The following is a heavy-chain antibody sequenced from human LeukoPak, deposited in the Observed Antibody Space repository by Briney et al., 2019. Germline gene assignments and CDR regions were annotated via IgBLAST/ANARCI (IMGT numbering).Heavy chain of an antibody. Sequence: SETLSLTCTVSGGSISSSSSYWGWIRQSPGKGLEWIGNIYYSGSTYYNPSLKSRVTISVDTSKNQFSLKLSSVTAADTAVYYCARGTYYDFWSGYYKPDDRDYWGQGTLVTVSS. CDR3: ARGTYYDFWSGYYKPDDRDY. D-gene: IGHD3-3*01. CDR1: GGSISSSSSY. J-gene: IGHJ4*02. V-gene: IGHV4-39*01. CDR2: IYYSGST.